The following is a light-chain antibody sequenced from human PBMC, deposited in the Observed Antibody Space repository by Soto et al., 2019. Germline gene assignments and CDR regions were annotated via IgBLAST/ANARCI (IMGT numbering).Light chain of an antibody. V-gene: IGKV1-16*01. CDR3: QQFHLYST. J-gene: IGKJ1*01. CDR1: QGISNY. Sequence: DIQMTQSPSSLSAPVGDRGTITCRASQGISNYLAWYQQKPGKVPKLLIYAASSLQSGVPSRFSGSGSGTEFTLTISSLQPDDFATYYWQQFHLYSTFGQGTKVDIK. CDR2: AAS.